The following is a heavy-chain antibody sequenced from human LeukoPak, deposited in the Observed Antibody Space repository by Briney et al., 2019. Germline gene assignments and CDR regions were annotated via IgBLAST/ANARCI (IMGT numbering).Heavy chain of an antibody. J-gene: IGHJ6*03. Sequence: GGSLRLSCAASGFTFNNAWMSWVRQAPGKGLEWVGRIKSKPDGGTTDYAAPVKGRFTVSRDDSKNMLYLQMNSLNTEDTAVYYCTTLNYDFWSGSRYFYYYMDVWGKGTTVTVSS. D-gene: IGHD3-3*01. CDR1: GFTFNNAW. CDR3: TTLNYDFWSGSRYFYYYMDV. CDR2: IKSKPDGGTT. V-gene: IGHV3-15*01.